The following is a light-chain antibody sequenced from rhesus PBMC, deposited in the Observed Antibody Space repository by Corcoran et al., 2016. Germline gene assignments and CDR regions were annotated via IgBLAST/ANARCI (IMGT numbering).Light chain of an antibody. J-gene: IGKJ1*01. Sequence: DIQMTQSPSSLSASVGDRVTITCRASQTTSSYLAWYQQKPGKVPKLLIYAASTLQSGVPSRFSGTGSGTDFTLTISSLQPEDFATYYCQNHNSHPRTFGQGTKVAVK. V-gene: IGKV1-44*03. CDR1: QTTSSY. CDR2: AAS. CDR3: QNHNSHPRT.